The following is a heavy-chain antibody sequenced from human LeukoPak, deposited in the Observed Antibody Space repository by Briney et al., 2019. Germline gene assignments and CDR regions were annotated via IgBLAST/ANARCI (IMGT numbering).Heavy chain of an antibody. CDR2: ISSSGGST. CDR3: AKRAAAGPFDY. CDR1: GFTFSSYA. V-gene: IGHV3-23*01. J-gene: IGHJ4*02. Sequence: GASLGLSCAASGFTFSSYAMSWVRQAPGKGLEWVSTISSSGGSTYYADSVKGRFTISRDNSKNTLYLQMNSLRAEDTAVYYCAKRAAAGPFDYWGQGTLVTVSS. D-gene: IGHD6-13*01.